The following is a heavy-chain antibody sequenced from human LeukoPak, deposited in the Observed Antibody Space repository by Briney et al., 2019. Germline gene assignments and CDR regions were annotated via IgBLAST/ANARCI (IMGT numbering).Heavy chain of an antibody. D-gene: IGHD3-9*01. V-gene: IGHV3-11*04. Sequence: PGGSLRLSCAASGCTFSDYYMSWIRQAPGKGLEWVSYISSSGSTIYYADSVKGRFTISRDNARNSLYLQMNSLRAEDTAVYYCTRDSASGKTYYDILTGYYFDYWGQGTPVTVSS. CDR1: GCTFSDYY. CDR2: ISSSGSTI. CDR3: TRDSASGKTYYDILTGYYFDY. J-gene: IGHJ4*02.